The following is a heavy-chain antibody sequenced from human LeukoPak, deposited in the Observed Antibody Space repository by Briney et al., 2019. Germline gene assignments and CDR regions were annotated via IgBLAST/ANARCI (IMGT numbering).Heavy chain of an antibody. CDR3: ARVVLIAAAGMIFDY. Sequence: PGGSLRLSCAASGFTFSSYAMHWVRQAPGKGLEWVAVISYDGSNKYYADSVKGRFTISRDNSKNTLYLQMNSLRAEATAVYYCARVVLIAAAGMIFDYWGQGTLVTVSS. J-gene: IGHJ4*02. D-gene: IGHD6-13*01. V-gene: IGHV3-30*04. CDR1: GFTFSSYA. CDR2: ISYDGSNK.